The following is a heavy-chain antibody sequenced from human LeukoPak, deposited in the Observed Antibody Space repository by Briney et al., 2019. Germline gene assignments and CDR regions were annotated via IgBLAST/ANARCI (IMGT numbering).Heavy chain of an antibody. D-gene: IGHD6-13*01. CDR3: ARESAAAGGFDP. CDR1: GFTFSSYW. CDR2: INSDGSST. Sequence: PGGSLRLSCAASGFTFSSYWMHWVRQAPGKGLVWVSRINSDGSSTSHADSVKGRFTISRDNAKNTLYLQMNSLRAEDTAVYHCARESAAAGGFDPWGQGTLVTVSS. V-gene: IGHV3-74*01. J-gene: IGHJ5*02.